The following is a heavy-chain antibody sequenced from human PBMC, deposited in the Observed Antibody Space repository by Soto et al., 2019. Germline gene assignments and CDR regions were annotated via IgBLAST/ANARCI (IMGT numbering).Heavy chain of an antibody. D-gene: IGHD6-13*01. Sequence: TSETLSLTCAVYGGSFSGYYWSWIRQPPGKGLEWIGEINHSGSTNYNPSLKSRVTISVDTSKNQFSLKLSSVTAADTAVYYCVSSSWAPYFDYWGQGTLVTVSS. V-gene: IGHV4-34*01. J-gene: IGHJ4*02. CDR1: GGSFSGYY. CDR2: INHSGST. CDR3: VSSSWAPYFDY.